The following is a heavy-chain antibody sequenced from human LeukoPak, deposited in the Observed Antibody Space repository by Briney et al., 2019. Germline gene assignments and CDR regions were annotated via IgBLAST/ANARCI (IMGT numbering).Heavy chain of an antibody. Sequence: GASVKVSCKASGYTFTSYYMHWARQAPGQGLERMGIINPSGGSTSYAQKFQGRVTMTRDTSTSTVYMELSSLRSEDTAVYYCARGGRYYYDSSGYWTYFDYWGQGTLVTVSS. V-gene: IGHV1-46*01. CDR1: GYTFTSYY. J-gene: IGHJ4*02. D-gene: IGHD3-22*01. CDR3: ARGGRYYYDSSGYWTYFDY. CDR2: INPSGGST.